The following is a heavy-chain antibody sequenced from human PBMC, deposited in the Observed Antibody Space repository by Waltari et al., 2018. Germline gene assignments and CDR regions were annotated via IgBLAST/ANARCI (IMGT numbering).Heavy chain of an antibody. Sequence: EVQLVESGGGLVQPGGSLRLSCAASGFTFSSYAMSWVRQAPGKGLEWVSAISGSGGSTDYADSVKGRFTISRDNSKNTLYLQMNSLRAEDTTVYYCAKGRLYYYGSGSYLDYWGQGTLVTVSS. CDR3: AKGRLYYYGSGSYLDY. CDR1: GFTFSSYA. J-gene: IGHJ4*02. D-gene: IGHD3-10*01. CDR2: ISGSGGST. V-gene: IGHV3-23*04.